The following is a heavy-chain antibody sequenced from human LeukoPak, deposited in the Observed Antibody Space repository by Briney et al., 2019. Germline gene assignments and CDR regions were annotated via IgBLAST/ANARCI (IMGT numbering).Heavy chain of an antibody. CDR2: IYHTGST. D-gene: IGHD3-10*01. J-gene: IGHJ4*02. CDR1: GHSISRGYY. V-gene: IGHV4-38-2*01. Sequence: SETLSLTCGVSGHSISRGYYWAWIRQPPGKGLEWIGTIYHTGSTYYTPSLGSRVTISVDTSKNEFSLNLNSVTAADTAVYYCARAGWIITSGIDYWGQGALVTVSS. CDR3: ARAGWIITSGIDY.